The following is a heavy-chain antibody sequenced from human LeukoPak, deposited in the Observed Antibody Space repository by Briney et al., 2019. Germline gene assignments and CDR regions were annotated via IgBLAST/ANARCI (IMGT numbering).Heavy chain of an antibody. D-gene: IGHD3-16*02. V-gene: IGHV3-9*03. J-gene: IGHJ4*02. CDR3: AKEAAFGGVIGGYFDY. Sequence: PGGSLRLSCAASGFTFDDYAMHWVRHAPGKGLEWVSGISWNSGRIGYADSVKGRFTISRDNAKNSLYLQMNSLRAEDMALYYCAKEAAFGGVIGGYFDYWGQGTLVTVSS. CDR2: ISWNSGRI. CDR1: GFTFDDYA.